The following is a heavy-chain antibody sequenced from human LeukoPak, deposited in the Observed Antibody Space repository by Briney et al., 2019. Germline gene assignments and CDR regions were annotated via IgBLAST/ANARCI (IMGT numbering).Heavy chain of an antibody. CDR1: GGSISSYY. CDR2: ISYSGST. Sequence: PSETLSLTCTVSGGSISSYYWSWIRQPPGKGLEWIGYISYSGSTNYNPSLKSRVTISVDTSKNQFSLKLTSATAADTAVYYCATAGPISGRHNYFDSWGQGTLVTVSS. J-gene: IGHJ4*02. D-gene: IGHD3-10*01. CDR3: ATAGPISGRHNYFDS. V-gene: IGHV4-59*01.